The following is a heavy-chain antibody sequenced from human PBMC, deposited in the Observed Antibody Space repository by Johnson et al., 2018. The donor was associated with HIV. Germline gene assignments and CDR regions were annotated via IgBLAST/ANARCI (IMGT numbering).Heavy chain of an antibody. CDR1: GFTVSSNE. CDR2: IVYDGSKK. J-gene: IGHJ3*02. CDR3: AKGRSGTTASIDAFDI. D-gene: IGHD1-7*01. V-gene: IGHV3-30*02. Sequence: QVQLVDSRGVLVQPGGSLRLSCAASGFTVSSNEMSWVRQAPGKGLEWVAFIVYDGSKKYYADSVKGRFIISRDNSKNTLYLQMKSLRAEDTAVYYCAKGRSGTTASIDAFDIWGQGTMVTVSS.